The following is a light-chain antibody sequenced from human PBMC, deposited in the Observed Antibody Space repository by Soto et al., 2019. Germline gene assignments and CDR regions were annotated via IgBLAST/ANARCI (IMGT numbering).Light chain of an antibody. CDR2: AAS. Sequence: DIQMTQSPSSLSASVGDRVTITCRASQGISNLLACYPQKPGKVPKLLIYAASSLQSGVPSRFSGSGSRTDFTLTISSPQPEDVATYYCQQYNSAPFTFGPGTKVHIK. J-gene: IGKJ3*01. CDR1: QGISNL. CDR3: QQYNSAPFT. V-gene: IGKV1-27*01.